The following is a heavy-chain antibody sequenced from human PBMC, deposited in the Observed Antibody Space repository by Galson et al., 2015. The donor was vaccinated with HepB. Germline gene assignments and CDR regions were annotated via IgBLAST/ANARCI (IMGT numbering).Heavy chain of an antibody. CDR1: GITFSNAW. CDR2: IKSKTDGGTT. CDR3: TNDRRYHSIGYYLGLY. Sequence: SLRLSCAASGITFSNAWMSWVRQAPGRGLEWVGRIKSKTDGGTTDYAAPVKGRFTISRDDSKNTLYLQMNSLKTEDTAVYYCTNDRRYHSIGYYLGLYWGQGTLVTVSS. V-gene: IGHV3-15*01. J-gene: IGHJ4*02. D-gene: IGHD3-22*01.